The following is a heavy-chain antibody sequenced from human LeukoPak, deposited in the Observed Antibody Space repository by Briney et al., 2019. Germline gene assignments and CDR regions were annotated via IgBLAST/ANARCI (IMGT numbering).Heavy chain of an antibody. V-gene: IGHV1-18*01. CDR3: ARDRHYDFWSGYLAADQRYNWFDP. J-gene: IGHJ5*02. D-gene: IGHD3-3*01. CDR2: ISAYNGNT. CDR1: GYTFTSYG. Sequence: ASVKVSCKASGYTFTSYGISWVRQAPGQGLEWMGWISAYNGNTNYAQKLQGRVTMTTDTSTSTAYMELRSLRSEDTAVYYCARDRHYDFWSGYLAADQRYNWFDPWGQGTLVTVSS.